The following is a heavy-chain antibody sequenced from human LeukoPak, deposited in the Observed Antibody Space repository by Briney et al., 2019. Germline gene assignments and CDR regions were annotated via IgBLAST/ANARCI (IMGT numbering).Heavy chain of an antibody. D-gene: IGHD5-24*01. J-gene: IGHJ4*02. V-gene: IGHV3-7*01. CDR2: MKGDGSEI. CDR1: GFTFNTYY. CDR3: AREATIKAYNFDY. Sequence: GGSLRLSCAASGFTFNTYYMSWVRQAPGKGPEWVANMKGDGSEIYYLDSVRGRFAISRDNAQNSLYLQMNNLRVEDTAVYYCAREATIKAYNFDYWGQGTLVTVPS.